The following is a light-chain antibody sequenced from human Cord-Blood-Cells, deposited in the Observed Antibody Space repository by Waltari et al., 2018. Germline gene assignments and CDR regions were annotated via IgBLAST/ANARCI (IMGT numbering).Light chain of an antibody. CDR3: QQSYSTPWT. Sequence: DIQMTQSPSSLSASVGDRVTITCRASQSVSSYLNWYQQKPGKAPKLLIYAASSLQSVVPSRLSGSGSGTDFTLTTISLQPEDFATYYCQQSYSTPWTFGQGTKVEIK. J-gene: IGKJ1*01. CDR1: QSVSSY. V-gene: IGKV1-39*01. CDR2: AAS.